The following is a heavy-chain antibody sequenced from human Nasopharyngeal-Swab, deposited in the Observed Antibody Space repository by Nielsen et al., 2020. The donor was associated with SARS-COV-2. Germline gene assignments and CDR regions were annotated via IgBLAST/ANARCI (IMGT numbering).Heavy chain of an antibody. CDR2: ISGSGGST. V-gene: IGHV3-23*01. J-gene: IGHJ4*02. CDR3: AKRFQWLVLPYFDY. D-gene: IGHD6-19*01. Sequence: GESLKISCAASGFTFSSYAMSWVRQAPGKGLEWVSAISGSGGSTYYADPVKGRFTISRDNSKNTLYLQMNSLRAEDTAVYYCAKRFQWLVLPYFDYWGQGTLVTVSS. CDR1: GFTFSSYA.